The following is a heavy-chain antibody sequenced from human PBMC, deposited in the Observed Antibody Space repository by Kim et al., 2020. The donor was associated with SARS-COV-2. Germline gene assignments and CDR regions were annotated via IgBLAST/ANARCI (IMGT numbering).Heavy chain of an antibody. J-gene: IGHJ4*02. CDR1: GFTFSSYA. D-gene: IGHD5-12*01. V-gene: IGHV3-30*04. Sequence: GGSLRPSCAASGFTFSSYAMHWVRQAPGKGLEWVAVISYDGSNKYYADSVKGRFTISRDNSKNTLYLQMNSLRAEDTAVYYCARVRGYGRAFDYWGQGTLVTVSS. CDR2: ISYDGSNK. CDR3: ARVRGYGRAFDY.